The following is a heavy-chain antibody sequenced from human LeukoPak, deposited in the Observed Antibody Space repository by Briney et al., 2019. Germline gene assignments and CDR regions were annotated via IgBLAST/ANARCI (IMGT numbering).Heavy chain of an antibody. J-gene: IGHJ4*02. CDR3: ATTVEDYYDTIGESDS. D-gene: IGHD3-22*01. Sequence: PGGSLRLSCAASGFTFSYYSMNWVRQAPGKGLEWVSSISGTSNYIYYADSVKGRFTISRDNAKNSLYLQMNSLRAEDTAVYYCATTVEDYYDTIGESDSWGQGTLVTVSS. CDR2: ISGTSNYI. V-gene: IGHV3-21*01. CDR1: GFTFSYYS.